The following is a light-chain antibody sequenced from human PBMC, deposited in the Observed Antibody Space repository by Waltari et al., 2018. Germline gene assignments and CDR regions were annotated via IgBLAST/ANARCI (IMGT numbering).Light chain of an antibody. CDR3: GAWDDSLNGYV. CDR1: SSNIETNT. Sequence: QSVLTQPPSASGTPGQRVAISCSGSSSNIETNTVKWYQQLPGTAPQLLIYSDNQRPSGVPVRFSGSKSGTSASLAISGLQSEDEADYYCGAWDDSLNGYVFGTGTKVTVL. CDR2: SDN. V-gene: IGLV1-44*01. J-gene: IGLJ1*01.